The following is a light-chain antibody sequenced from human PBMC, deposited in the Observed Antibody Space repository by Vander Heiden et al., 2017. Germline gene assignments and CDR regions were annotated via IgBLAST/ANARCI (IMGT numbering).Light chain of an antibody. Sequence: YEVTQPPSMSVSPGQTASITCSGDKLGNNFVCWYQQKPGQSPIAVIYEDSKRPSGVSERFSGSHSGNTASLTISGTQAVDEADYYCQACDSSPHVVFGGGTKLTVL. V-gene: IGLV3-1*01. CDR3: QACDSSPHVV. CDR1: KLGNNF. CDR2: EDS. J-gene: IGLJ2*01.